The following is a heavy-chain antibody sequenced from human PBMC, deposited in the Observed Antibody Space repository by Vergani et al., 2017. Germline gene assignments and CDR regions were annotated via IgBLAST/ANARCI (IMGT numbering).Heavy chain of an antibody. J-gene: IGHJ5*02. CDR2: IYYSGST. D-gene: IGHD6-25*01. Sequence: QLQLQESGPGLVKPSETLSLTCTVSGGSISSSSYYWGWIRQPPGKGLEWIGSIYYSGSTYYNPSLKSRVTISVDTSKNQFSLKLSSVTAADTAVYYCAAATPKTYLSRVSDWFDPWGQGTLVTVSS. CDR3: AAATPKTYLSRVSDWFDP. CDR1: GGSISSSSYY. V-gene: IGHV4-39*07.